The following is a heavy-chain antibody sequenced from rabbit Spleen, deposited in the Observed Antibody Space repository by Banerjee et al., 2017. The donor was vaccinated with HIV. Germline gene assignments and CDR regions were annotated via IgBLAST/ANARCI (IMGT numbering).Heavy chain of an antibody. Sequence: QSLEESGGDLVKPGGTLTLTCTASGFSFSNNDYMCWVRQAPGKGLEWISCIAGDSSGFTYSATWAKGRFTISKTSSTTVTLQMTSLTVADTATYFCARDTGSSFSSYGMDLWGQGTLVTVS. CDR2: IAGDSSGFT. CDR3: ARDTGSSFSSYGMDL. J-gene: IGHJ6*01. V-gene: IGHV1S40*01. D-gene: IGHD8-1*01. CDR1: GFSFSNNDY.